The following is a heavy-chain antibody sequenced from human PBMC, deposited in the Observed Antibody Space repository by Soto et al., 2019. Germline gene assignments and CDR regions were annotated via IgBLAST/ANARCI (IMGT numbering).Heavy chain of an antibody. Sequence: GGSLRLSCEASGFSFSDYEMNWVRQAPGEGLEWVAYIGRDGETTFYADSVEGRFVVSRDNAKNSLFLQMDRLTGDDTAVYFCARYTPPAELDYWGQGSLVTVSS. D-gene: IGHD1-26*01. CDR1: GFSFSDYE. CDR3: ARYTPPAELDY. J-gene: IGHJ4*02. CDR2: IGRDGETT. V-gene: IGHV3-48*03.